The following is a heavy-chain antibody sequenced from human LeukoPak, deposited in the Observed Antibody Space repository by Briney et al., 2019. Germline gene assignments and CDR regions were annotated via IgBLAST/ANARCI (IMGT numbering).Heavy chain of an antibody. CDR2: ISPNTGGT. V-gene: IGHV1-2*02. J-gene: IGHJ5*02. Sequence: GASVKVSCKASGSTFTDSYIHWVRQAPGQGLEWMGRISPNTGGTINAQNFQGRVTMTRDTSISTAYMELKSLRSDDTAVYYCARDPYYYGSGSSAWFDPWGQGTLVTVSS. CDR1: GSTFTDSY. CDR3: ARDPYYYGSGSSAWFDP. D-gene: IGHD3-10*01.